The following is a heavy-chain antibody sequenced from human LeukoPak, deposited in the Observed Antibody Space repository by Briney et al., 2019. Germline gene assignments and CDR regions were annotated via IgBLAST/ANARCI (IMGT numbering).Heavy chain of an antibody. Sequence: SETLSLTCTVSGASVVTNSPYWAWLRQSPGKGPEWIGTVYYSGSIYYNPSLKSRVTLSIDTSNHQFSLRLSSVTAADTAVYYCARHRGSGSSSIPFDHWGQGTLVTVSS. CDR2: VYYSGSI. V-gene: IGHV4-39*01. CDR3: ARHRGSGSSSIPFDH. D-gene: IGHD3-10*01. J-gene: IGHJ4*02. CDR1: GASVVTNSPY.